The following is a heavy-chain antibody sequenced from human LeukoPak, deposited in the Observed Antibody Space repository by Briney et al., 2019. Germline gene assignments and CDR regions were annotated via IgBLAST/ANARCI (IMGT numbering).Heavy chain of an antibody. CDR1: GGTFSSYA. D-gene: IGHD3-10*01. V-gene: IGHV1-69*13. J-gene: IGHJ4*02. Sequence: GASVKVSCKASGGTFSSYAISWLRQAPGQGLEWMGGIIPIFGTANYAQKFQGRVTITADESTSTAYMELSSLRSEDTAVYYCARDPKGGGSGSYYYSYWGQETLVTVSS. CDR3: ARDPKGGGSGSYYYSY. CDR2: IIPIFGTA.